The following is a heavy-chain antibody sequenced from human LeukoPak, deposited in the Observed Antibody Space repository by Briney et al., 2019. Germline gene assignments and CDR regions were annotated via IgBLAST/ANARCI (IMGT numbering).Heavy chain of an antibody. CDR2: IWPDGTNK. D-gene: IGHD1/OR15-1a*01. J-gene: IGHJ4*02. V-gene: IGHV3-33*08. CDR1: GFTFSTFA. CDR3: ARGGGNNRGIDY. Sequence: GGSLRLSCAASGFTFSTFAFHWVRQAPDKGLEWVAVIWPDGTNKYNGDSVKGRFTISRDNSKNTLYLQMNSLGADDTSLYCCARGGGNNRGIDYWGQGTLVTVSS.